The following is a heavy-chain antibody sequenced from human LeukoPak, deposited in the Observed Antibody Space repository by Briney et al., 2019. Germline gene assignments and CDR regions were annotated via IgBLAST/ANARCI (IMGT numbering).Heavy chain of an antibody. V-gene: IGHV3-11*04. CDR3: ATFVSAAAPLFDY. J-gene: IGHJ4*02. Sequence: GGSLRLSCAASGFTFSDYYMSWIRQAPGKGLEWLSYISSSGSTIYYAHSVKGRFTISRDTTKNSLYLQMNSQRAEDTAVYYCATFVSAAAPLFDYWGQGSLVTVCS. D-gene: IGHD2-15*01. CDR2: ISSSGSTI. CDR1: GFTFSDYY.